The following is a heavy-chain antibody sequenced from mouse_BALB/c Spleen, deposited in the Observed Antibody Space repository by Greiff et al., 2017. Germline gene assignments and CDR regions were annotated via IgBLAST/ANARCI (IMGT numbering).Heavy chain of an antibody. Sequence: DVKLVESGGGLVQPGGSLKLSCAASGFTFSSYTMSWVRQTPEKRLEWVAYISNGGGSTYYPDTVKGRFTISRDNAKNTLYLQMSSLKSEDTAMYYCAREGDGNFFYAMDYWGQGTSVTVSS. J-gene: IGHJ4*01. CDR2: ISNGGGST. CDR1: GFTFSSYT. CDR3: AREGDGNFFYAMDY. D-gene: IGHD2-1*01. V-gene: IGHV5-12-2*01.